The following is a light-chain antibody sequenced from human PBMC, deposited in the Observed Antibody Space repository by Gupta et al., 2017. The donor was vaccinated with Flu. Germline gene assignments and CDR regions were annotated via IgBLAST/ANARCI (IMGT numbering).Light chain of an antibody. CDR2: AAS. V-gene: IGKV1-39*01. Sequence: DLQMNQSPSSLSASVGDRVTITCRASQSISSYLNLYQQEPGKATKLLIYAASSLQRGVPSRFRGSGSGTVFTLTSSSLQPEYVSTCCCQQSYSTPLTFGEGTRLEIK. CDR3: QQSYSTPLT. CDR1: QSISSY. J-gene: IGKJ4*01.